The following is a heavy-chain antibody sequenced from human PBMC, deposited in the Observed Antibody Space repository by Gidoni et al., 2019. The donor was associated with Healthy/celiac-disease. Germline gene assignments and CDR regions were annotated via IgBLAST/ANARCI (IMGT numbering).Heavy chain of an antibody. D-gene: IGHD1-26*01. Sequence: QLQLQESGPGLVKPSEALSLTCPVSGGSISSSSYYWGWIRQPPGKGLEWIGSIYYSGSTYYNPSLKSRVTISVDTSKNQFSLKLSSVTAADTAVYYCARDVGIVGANWFDPWGQGTLVTVSS. V-gene: IGHV4-39*07. CDR1: GGSISSSSYY. CDR2: IYYSGST. CDR3: ARDVGIVGANWFDP. J-gene: IGHJ5*02.